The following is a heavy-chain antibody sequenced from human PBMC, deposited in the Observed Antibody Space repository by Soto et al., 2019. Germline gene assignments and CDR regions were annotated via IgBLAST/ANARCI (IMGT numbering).Heavy chain of an antibody. CDR1: GGSISSGGYY. D-gene: IGHD3-22*01. J-gene: IGHJ5*02. CDR3: AISSGYADWFDP. V-gene: IGHV4-31*03. CDR2: IYYSGST. Sequence: QVQLQESGPGLVKPSQTLSLTCTVSGGSISSGGYYWSWIRQHPGKGLEWIGYIYYSGSTYYNPSLKSRVTRSVDTYKNQFSLKLRSVTAADTAVYYCAISSGYADWFDPWGQGTLVTVSS.